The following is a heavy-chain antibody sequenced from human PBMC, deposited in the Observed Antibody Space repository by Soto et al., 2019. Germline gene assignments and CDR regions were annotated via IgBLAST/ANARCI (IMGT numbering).Heavy chain of an antibody. Sequence: GGSLRLSCAASGFTFSSYGMHWVRQAPGKGLEWVAVISYDGSNKYYADSVKGRFTISRDNSKNTLYLQMNSLRAEDTAVYYCAKDPRFSRPLRLNYYFDYWGQGTLVTVSS. CDR3: AKDPRFSRPLRLNYYFDY. CDR1: GFTFSSYG. J-gene: IGHJ4*02. V-gene: IGHV3-30*18. D-gene: IGHD5-12*01. CDR2: ISYDGSNK.